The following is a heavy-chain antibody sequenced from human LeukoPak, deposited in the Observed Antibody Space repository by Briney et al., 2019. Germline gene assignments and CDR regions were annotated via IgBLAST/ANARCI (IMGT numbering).Heavy chain of an antibody. CDR2: IIPIFGTA. D-gene: IGHD6-13*01. CDR1: GGTFSSYA. V-gene: IGHV1-69*05. J-gene: IGHJ5*02. CDR3: ARAKGIAAAGNWFDP. Sequence: GASVKVSCKASGGTFSSYAISWVRQAPGQGLEWMGGIIPIFGTANYAQKFQGRDTITTDESTSTAYMELSSLRSEDTAVYYCARAKGIAAAGNWFDPWGQGTLVTVSS.